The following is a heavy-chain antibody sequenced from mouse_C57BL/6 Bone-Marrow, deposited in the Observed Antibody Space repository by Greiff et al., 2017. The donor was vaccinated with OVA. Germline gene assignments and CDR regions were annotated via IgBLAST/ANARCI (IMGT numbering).Heavy chain of an antibody. D-gene: IGHD1-1*01. Sequence: QVQLKQSGAELAKPGASVKLSCKASGYTFTSYWMHWVKQRPGQGLEWIGYIDPSSGYTKYNEKFKDKATLTADKSSSTAYMQLSSLTSEDSAVYYCPRVTTVVWTAYWGQGTLLTVSA. V-gene: IGHV1-7*01. J-gene: IGHJ3*01. CDR3: PRVTTVVWTAY. CDR1: GYTFTSYW. CDR2: IDPSSGYT.